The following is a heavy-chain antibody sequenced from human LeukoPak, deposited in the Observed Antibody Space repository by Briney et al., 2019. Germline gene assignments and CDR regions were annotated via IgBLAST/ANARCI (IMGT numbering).Heavy chain of an antibody. D-gene: IGHD6-19*01. J-gene: IGHJ4*02. CDR2: ISGSGDGT. V-gene: IGHV3-23*01. CDR3: AHNSSAWSFDS. CDR1: GFTFSTYA. Sequence: GGSLRLSCAASGFTFSTYAMSWVRQPPGERLEWVSAISGSGDGTYYADSVKGRFTISRDNSKNTLFLKMNSLRAEDTALYYCAHNSSAWSFDSWGQGTLVTVSS.